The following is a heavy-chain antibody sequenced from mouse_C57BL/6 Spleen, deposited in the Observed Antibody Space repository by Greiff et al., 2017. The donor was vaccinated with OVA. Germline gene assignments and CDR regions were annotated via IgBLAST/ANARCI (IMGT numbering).Heavy chain of an antibody. V-gene: IGHV2-3*01. CDR1: GFSLTSYG. CDR3: AIGSCGGDYAMDY. Sequence: VQLVESGPGLVAPSQCLSLTCTVSGFSLTSYGVSWVSQPPGKGLEWLGVIWGDGSTNYHSALISRLSISKDNSKSQVFFKLNSLQTDDTASYYCAIGSCGGDYAMDYWGQGTSVTVSS. J-gene: IGHJ4*01. D-gene: IGHD1-1*02. CDR2: IWGDGST.